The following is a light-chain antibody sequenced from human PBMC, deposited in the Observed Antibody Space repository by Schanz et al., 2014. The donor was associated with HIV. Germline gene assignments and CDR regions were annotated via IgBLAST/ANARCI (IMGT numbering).Light chain of an antibody. Sequence: EIVMTQSPATLSVSPGDRATLSCRASQSVSSHLAWYQQKPGQAPRLLIYGASSRATGIPDRFTGSGSGTVFTLTISRLEPEDFAVFYCQHYSTSPITFGQGTRLEIK. CDR3: QHYSTSPIT. J-gene: IGKJ5*01. V-gene: IGKV3-20*01. CDR1: QSVSSH. CDR2: GAS.